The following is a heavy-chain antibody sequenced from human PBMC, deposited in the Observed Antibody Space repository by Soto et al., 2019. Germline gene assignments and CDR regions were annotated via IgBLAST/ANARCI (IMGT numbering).Heavy chain of an antibody. Sequence: PGGSLRLSCAASGFTFSSYAMHWVRQAPGKGLEWVAVISYDGSNKYYADSVKGRFTISRDNSKNTLYLKMNSLRAEDTAVYYCARDSRLDYYDSSGYFWEDLGYWGQGTLVTVSS. V-gene: IGHV3-30-3*01. J-gene: IGHJ4*02. CDR3: ARDSRLDYYDSSGYFWEDLGY. CDR1: GFTFSSYA. D-gene: IGHD3-22*01. CDR2: ISYDGSNK.